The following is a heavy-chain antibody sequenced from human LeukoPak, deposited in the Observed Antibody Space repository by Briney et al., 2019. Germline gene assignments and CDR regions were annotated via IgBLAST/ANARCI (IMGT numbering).Heavy chain of an antibody. Sequence: GGSLRLSCAASGFTFSSCWMSWVRQAPGKGLEWVAVIWYDGTNKYYADSVKGRFTISRDNSKNTLFLQMNSLRAEDTAVYYCARAAYDSSGYLTLWGQGTLVTVSS. CDR2: IWYDGTNK. D-gene: IGHD3-22*01. CDR1: GFTFSSCW. V-gene: IGHV3-33*01. CDR3: ARAAYDSSGYLTL. J-gene: IGHJ4*02.